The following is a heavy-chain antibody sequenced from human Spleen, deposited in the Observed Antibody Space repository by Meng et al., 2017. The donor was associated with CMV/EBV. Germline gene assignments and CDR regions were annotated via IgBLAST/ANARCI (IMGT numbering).Heavy chain of an antibody. CDR3: ARDPGRQGVDY. V-gene: IGHV3-11*04. CDR1: GFIFTDFY. Sequence: GESLRLSCAASGFIFTDFYMSWIRQAPGKGLEWVSCITNSGRTMYYADSVKGRFTISRDNAKNSAYLEINSLRAEDTAVYYCARDPGRQGVDYWGQGTLVTVSS. CDR2: ITNSGRTM. J-gene: IGHJ4*02.